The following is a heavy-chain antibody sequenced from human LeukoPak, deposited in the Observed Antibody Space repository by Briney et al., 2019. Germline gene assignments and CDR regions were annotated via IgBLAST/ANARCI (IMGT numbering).Heavy chain of an antibody. CDR2: IRSKANSYAT. CDR3: AKDPTRWFGELLQGDYFDY. D-gene: IGHD3-10*01. Sequence: GGSLRLSCAASGFTFSGSAMHWVRQASGKGLEWVGRIRSKANSYATAYAASVKGRFTISRDDSKNTAYLQMNSLKTEDTAVYYCAKDPTRWFGELLQGDYFDYWGQGTLVTVSS. J-gene: IGHJ4*02. CDR1: GFTFSGSA. V-gene: IGHV3-73*01.